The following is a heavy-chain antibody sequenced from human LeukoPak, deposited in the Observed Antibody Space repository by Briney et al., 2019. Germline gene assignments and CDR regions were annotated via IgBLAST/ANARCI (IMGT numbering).Heavy chain of an antibody. CDR1: GFTFSSYS. Sequence: GGSLRLSCAASGFTFSSYSMNWVRQAPGKGLEWVSSISSSSSYIYYADSVKGRFTISRDNAKNSLYLQMNSLRAEDTAVYYCARGQYSSSSAGYFDLWGRGTLVTVSS. D-gene: IGHD6-13*01. CDR3: ARGQYSSSSAGYFDL. V-gene: IGHV3-21*01. J-gene: IGHJ2*01. CDR2: ISSSSSYI.